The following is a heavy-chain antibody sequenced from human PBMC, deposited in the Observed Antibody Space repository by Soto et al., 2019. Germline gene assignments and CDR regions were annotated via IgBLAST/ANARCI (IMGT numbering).Heavy chain of an antibody. CDR3: AKELGYYYDSSGYQGDFDY. V-gene: IGHV3-23*01. D-gene: IGHD3-22*01. Sequence: GGSLRLSCAAFGFTFSSYAMGWVRQAPGKGLEWVSGISGSGDSTYFAASVRGRFTISRDNSKNTLYLQMNSLRAEDTAVYYCAKELGYYYDSSGYQGDFDYWGQGTLVTVSS. CDR2: ISGSGDST. J-gene: IGHJ4*02. CDR1: GFTFSSYA.